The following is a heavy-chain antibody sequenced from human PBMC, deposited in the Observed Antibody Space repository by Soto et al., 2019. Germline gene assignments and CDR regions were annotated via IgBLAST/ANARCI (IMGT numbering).Heavy chain of an antibody. CDR1: GFTFSSYW. CDR3: ARVPSDSSGYYRVPAYFDY. J-gene: IGHJ4*02. D-gene: IGHD3-22*01. Sequence: PGGSLRLSCVASGFTFSSYWMSWVRQAPGKGLEWVANIKQDGSEKYYVDSVKGRFTISRDNAKSSLYLQMNSPRADDTAVYYCARVPSDSSGYYRVPAYFDYWGQGTLVTVSS. V-gene: IGHV3-7*01. CDR2: IKQDGSEK.